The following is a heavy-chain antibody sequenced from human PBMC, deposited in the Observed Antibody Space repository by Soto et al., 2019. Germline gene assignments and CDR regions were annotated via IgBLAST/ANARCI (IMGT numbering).Heavy chain of an antibody. Sequence: QVQLVQSGAEVKKPGSSVTVSCKASGGTFSSYAISWVRQAPGQGLEWMVGIIPIFGTANYAQKFQGRVTITADKSTSTADMELSSLRSEDTAVYYCARDPQNYDNSDASGWGQGTLVTVSS. CDR2: IIPIFGTA. V-gene: IGHV1-69*06. CDR3: ARDPQNYDNSDASG. CDR1: GGTFSSYA. D-gene: IGHD3-22*01. J-gene: IGHJ4*02.